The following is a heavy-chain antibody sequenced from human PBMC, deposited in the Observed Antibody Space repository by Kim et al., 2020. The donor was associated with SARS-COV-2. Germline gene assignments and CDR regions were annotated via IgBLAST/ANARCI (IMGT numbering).Heavy chain of an antibody. CDR3: ARDLGRYLQNWFYH. D-gene: IGHD1-26*01. V-gene: IGHV3-33*01. J-gene: IGHJ5*02. CDR1: GFTFSSYG. Sequence: GGSLRLSCAASGFTFSSYGMHWVRQAPGKGLEWVSLIWYDGSNKYHADSVKGRFTISRDDSKNMLYLQMNSLRAEDTAVYYCARDLGRYLQNWFYHWAQG. CDR2: IWYDGSNK.